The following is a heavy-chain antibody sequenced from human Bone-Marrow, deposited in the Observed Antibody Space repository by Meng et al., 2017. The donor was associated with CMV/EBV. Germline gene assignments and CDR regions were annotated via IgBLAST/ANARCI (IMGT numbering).Heavy chain of an antibody. V-gene: IGHV3-7*01. D-gene: IGHD4-17*01. CDR1: GFTFSSYW. CDR3: ASKGDYLGN. CDR2: IKQDGSEK. J-gene: IGHJ4*02. Sequence: GESLKISCAASGFTFSSYWMSWVRQAPGKGLEWVANIKQDGSEKYYVDSVKGRFTISRDNAKSSLYLQMNSLRAEDTAVYYCASKGDYLGNWGQGTLVTVSS.